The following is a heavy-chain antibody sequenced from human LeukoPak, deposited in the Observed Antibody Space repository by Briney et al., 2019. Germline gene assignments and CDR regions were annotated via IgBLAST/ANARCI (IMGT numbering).Heavy chain of an antibody. CDR2: MSGDATST. CDR3: ASSKTIENWFDP. J-gene: IGHJ5*02. Sequence: TGGSLRLSCAVSGFTFSSFAMNWVREAPGKGLEWVSTMSGDATSTYYADSVKGRYTISRDNAKNSLYLQMNSLRAEDTAVYYCASSKTIENWFDPWGQGTLVTVSS. V-gene: IGHV3-21*01. D-gene: IGHD3-9*01. CDR1: GFTFSSFA.